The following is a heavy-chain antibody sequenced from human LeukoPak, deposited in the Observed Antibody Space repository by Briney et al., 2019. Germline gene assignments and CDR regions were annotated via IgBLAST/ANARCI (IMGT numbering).Heavy chain of an antibody. J-gene: IGHJ4*02. V-gene: IGHV1-2*06. CDR3: ASDIAVAGTHNY. D-gene: IGHD6-19*01. Sequence: ASVKVSCKASGGTFSSYAISWVRQAPGQGLEWMGRINPNSGGTNYAQKFQGRVTMTRDTSISTAYMELSRLRSDDTAVYYCASDIAVAGTHNYWGQGTLVTVSS. CDR2: INPNSGGT. CDR1: GGTFSSYA.